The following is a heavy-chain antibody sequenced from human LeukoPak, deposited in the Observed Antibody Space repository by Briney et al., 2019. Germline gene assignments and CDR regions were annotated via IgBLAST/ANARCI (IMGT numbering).Heavy chain of an antibody. Sequence: GASVKVSCKASGYTLTGHYIHWVRQAPGQGLEWMGWINPNGDGTNYAQNFQGRVTVTRDTSISTAYMELSRLRSDDMAVYYCARATCNTDCAGFDPWGQGTLVTVSS. CDR2: INPNGDGT. D-gene: IGHD2/OR15-2a*01. V-gene: IGHV1-2*02. CDR1: GYTLTGHY. CDR3: ARATCNTDCAGFDP. J-gene: IGHJ5*02.